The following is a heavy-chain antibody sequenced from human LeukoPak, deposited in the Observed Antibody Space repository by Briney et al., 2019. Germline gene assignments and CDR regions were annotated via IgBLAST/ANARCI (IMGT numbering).Heavy chain of an antibody. V-gene: IGHV1-18*01. Sequence: ASVKVSCKASGYTFTSYGISWVRQAPGQGLEWMGWISAYNGNTDYAQKLQGRVTMTTDTSTSTAYMELRSLRSDDTAVYYCARNGEYSGYEYYYYYGMDVWGQGTTVTVSS. CDR2: ISAYNGNT. CDR1: GYTFTSYG. J-gene: IGHJ6*02. CDR3: ARNGEYSGYEYYYYYGMDV. D-gene: IGHD5-12*01.